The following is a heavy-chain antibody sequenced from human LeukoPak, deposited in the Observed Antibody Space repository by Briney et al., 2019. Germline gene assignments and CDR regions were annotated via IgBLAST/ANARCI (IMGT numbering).Heavy chain of an antibody. V-gene: IGHV3-21*01. Sequence: GGSLRLSCAASGFTFSSYSMNWVRQAPGRGLEWVSSISSSSSYIYYADSVKGRLTISRDNAKNSLYLQMNSLRAEDTAVYYCARDQASGSYFYWGQGTLVTVSS. CDR3: ARDQASGSYFY. J-gene: IGHJ4*02. CDR1: GFTFSSYS. CDR2: ISSSSSYI. D-gene: IGHD1-26*01.